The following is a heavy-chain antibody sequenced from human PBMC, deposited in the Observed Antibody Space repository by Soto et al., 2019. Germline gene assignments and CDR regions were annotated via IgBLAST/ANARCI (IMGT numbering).Heavy chain of an antibody. CDR1: GASVRTNY. D-gene: IGHD3-22*01. V-gene: IGHV4-4*07. Sequence: SETLSLTCMVSGASVRTNYWSWTRQPAGKGLEWIGRVYATGRSNYNPSLMNRATMSVDTSQNQFSLSLTSLTAADTATYYCARDPLPTESSAPWGRGILVTVSS. J-gene: IGHJ5*02. CDR2: VYATGRS. CDR3: ARDPLPTESSAP.